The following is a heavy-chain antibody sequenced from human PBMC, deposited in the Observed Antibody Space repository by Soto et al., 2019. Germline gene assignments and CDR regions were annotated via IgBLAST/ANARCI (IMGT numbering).Heavy chain of an antibody. J-gene: IGHJ4*02. CDR3: ARDGGADYDILTGYWDY. CDR2: IWYDGSNK. V-gene: IGHV3-33*01. CDR1: GFTFSSYG. Sequence: QVQLVESGGGVVQPGRSLRLSCAASGFTFSSYGMHWVRQAPGKGLECVAVIWYDGSNKYYADSVKGRFTISRDNSKNTLYLQMNSLRAEDTAVYYCARDGGADYDILTGYWDYWGQGTLVTVS. D-gene: IGHD3-9*01.